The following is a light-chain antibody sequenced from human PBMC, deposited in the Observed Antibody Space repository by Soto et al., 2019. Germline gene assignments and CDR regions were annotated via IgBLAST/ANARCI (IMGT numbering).Light chain of an antibody. Sequence: DIQMTQSPSSLSASVGARVTITCRASQSISSYLNWYQQKPGKPPKLLIYAASSLQSGVPSRFSGSGTGTDFTLTISSLQPEDFASYYCQQSYSTPWWTFGQGTKVEIK. J-gene: IGKJ1*01. CDR1: QSISSY. CDR2: AAS. CDR3: QQSYSTPWWT. V-gene: IGKV1-39*01.